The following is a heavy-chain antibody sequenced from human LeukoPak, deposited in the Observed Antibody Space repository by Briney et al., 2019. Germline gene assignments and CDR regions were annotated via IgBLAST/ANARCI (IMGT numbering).Heavy chain of an antibody. J-gene: IGHJ6*03. CDR1: GGSISSSSYY. Sequence: SETLSLTCTVSGGSISSSSYYWGWIRQPPGKGLEWIGSIYYSGSTYYNQSLKSRVTISVDTAKTQFSLKLSSVTAADTAVYYCARESGAVAGMGGDYYYYYMDVWGKGTTVTVSS. CDR3: ARESGAVAGMGGDYYYYYMDV. V-gene: IGHV4-39*07. D-gene: IGHD6-19*01. CDR2: IYYSGST.